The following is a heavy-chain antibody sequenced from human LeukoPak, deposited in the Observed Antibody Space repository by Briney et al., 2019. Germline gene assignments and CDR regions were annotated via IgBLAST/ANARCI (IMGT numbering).Heavy chain of an antibody. V-gene: IGHV1-2*02. J-gene: IGHJ4*02. CDR2: INPNSGGT. CDR3: ARARRSGARLIDY. D-gene: IGHD2-15*01. CDR1: GYTFTSYG. Sequence: ASVTVSFKASGYTFTSYGISWVRQAPGQGLEWMGWINPNSGGTNYAQKFQGRVTITRDTAISTAYMELSRLRSDATAVYYCARARRSGARLIDYWGQGTLVTVSS.